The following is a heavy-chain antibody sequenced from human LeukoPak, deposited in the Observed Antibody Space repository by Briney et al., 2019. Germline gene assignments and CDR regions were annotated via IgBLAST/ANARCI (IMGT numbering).Heavy chain of an antibody. J-gene: IGHJ6*04. V-gene: IGHV3-23*01. D-gene: IGHD2-2*01. CDR1: GFTFSRYA. CDR3: AKDWGHCSSTSCYNYYYYYGMDV. Sequence: GGSLRLSCAASGFTFSRYAMSWVRQAPGKGLECVSAISGSGGSTYYADSVKGRFTISRDNSKNTLYLQMNSLRAEDTPVYYCAKDWGHCSSTSCYNYYYYYGMDVWGKGTTVTVSS. CDR2: ISGSGGST.